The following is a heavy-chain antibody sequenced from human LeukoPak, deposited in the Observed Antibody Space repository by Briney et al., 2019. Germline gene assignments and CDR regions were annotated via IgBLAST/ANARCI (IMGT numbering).Heavy chain of an antibody. V-gene: IGHV3-30*03. D-gene: IGHD1-26*01. CDR2: ISYNEYNK. J-gene: IGHJ4*02. CDR1: GFTFSSYS. CDR3: ARGALHFFDN. Sequence: PGGSLRLSCAASGFTFSSYSMNWVRQAPGKGLEWVAFISYNEYNKDYADSVKGRFTISRDNSKNTLLLQINSLRAEDTAVYFCARGALHFFDNWGQGTLVTVSS.